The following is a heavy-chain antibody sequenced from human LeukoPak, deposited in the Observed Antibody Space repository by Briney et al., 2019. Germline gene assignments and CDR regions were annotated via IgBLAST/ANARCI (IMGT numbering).Heavy chain of an antibody. V-gene: IGHV3-21*01. D-gene: IGHD1-26*01. J-gene: IGHJ3*02. CDR1: GFTFSSYG. Sequence: GGSLRLSCAASGFTFSSYGMNWVRQAPGKGLEWVSSISSSSSYIYHADSVKGRLTISRDNAKNSLYLQMSRLRAEDTAVFYCARVGEGWDEAFDIWGQGTMVTVSS. CDR3: ARVGEGWDEAFDI. CDR2: ISSSSSYI.